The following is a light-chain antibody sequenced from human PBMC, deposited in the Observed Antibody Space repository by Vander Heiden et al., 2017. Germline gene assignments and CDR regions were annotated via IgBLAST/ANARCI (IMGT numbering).Light chain of an antibody. CDR2: WAS. Sequence: DIVMTQSPDSLAVSLGERATINCKSSQSVLYSSTNKNYLAWYQQKPGQPPKLLIYWASTRESGVPDRFSGSGSGTYFTLTISSLQAEDVAVYSCQQYYSIPPTFGQGTKVEIK. V-gene: IGKV4-1*01. CDR1: QSVLYSSTNKNY. CDR3: QQYYSIPPT. J-gene: IGKJ1*01.